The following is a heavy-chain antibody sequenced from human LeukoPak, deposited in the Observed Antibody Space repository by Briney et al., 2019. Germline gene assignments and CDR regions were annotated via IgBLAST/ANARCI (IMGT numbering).Heavy chain of an antibody. D-gene: IGHD3-10*01. J-gene: IGHJ4*02. CDR1: GGTFSSYA. Sequence: PGASVKVSCKASGGTFSSYAISWVRQAPGQGLEWMGGTIPIFGTANYAQKFQGRVTITADESTSTAYMELSSLRSEDTAVYYCARDETYGSGSKGYYWGQGTLVTVSS. CDR2: TIPIFGTA. V-gene: IGHV1-69*13. CDR3: ARDETYGSGSKGYY.